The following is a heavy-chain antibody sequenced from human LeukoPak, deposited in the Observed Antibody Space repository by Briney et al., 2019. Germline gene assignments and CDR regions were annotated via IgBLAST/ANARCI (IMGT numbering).Heavy chain of an antibody. Sequence: SETLSLTCTVSGGSISSSSYYWGWIRQPPGKGLEWIGSIYYSGSTYYNPSLKSRVTISVDTSKNQFSLKLSSVTAADTAVYYCARDRDYYDSSGYRRDAFDIWGQGTMVTVSS. CDR2: IYYSGST. J-gene: IGHJ3*02. V-gene: IGHV4-39*07. CDR1: GGSISSSSYY. CDR3: ARDRDYYDSSGYRRDAFDI. D-gene: IGHD3-22*01.